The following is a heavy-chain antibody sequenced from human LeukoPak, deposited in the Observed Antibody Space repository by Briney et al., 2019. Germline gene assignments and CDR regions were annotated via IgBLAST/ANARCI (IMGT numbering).Heavy chain of an antibody. J-gene: IGHJ5*02. D-gene: IGHD2-15*01. CDR2: TYYRSKWYN. V-gene: IGHV6-1*01. CDR3: ARDLDCSGGSCYSQDFLFDP. Sequence: SQTLSLTCAISGDSVPSNSAAWNWIRQSPSRGLEWLGRTYYRSKWYNDYAVSVKSRITINPDTSKNQFSLQLNSVTPEDTAVYYCARDLDCSGGSCYSQDFLFDPWGQGTLVTVSS. CDR1: GDSVPSNSAA.